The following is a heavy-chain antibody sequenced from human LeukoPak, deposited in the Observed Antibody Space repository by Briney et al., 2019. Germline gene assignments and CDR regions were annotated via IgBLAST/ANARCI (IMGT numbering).Heavy chain of an antibody. CDR1: GGSISSYY. V-gene: IGHV4-59*01. J-gene: IGHJ4*02. Sequence: SETLSLTCTVSGGSISSYYWSWIRQPPGKGLEWIGYIYCSGSTNYNPSLKSRITISVDTSKNQFSLKLSSVTAADTAVYYCARVREDILTGYPYYFDYWGQGTLVTVSS. CDR2: IYCSGST. CDR3: ARVREDILTGYPYYFDY. D-gene: IGHD3-9*01.